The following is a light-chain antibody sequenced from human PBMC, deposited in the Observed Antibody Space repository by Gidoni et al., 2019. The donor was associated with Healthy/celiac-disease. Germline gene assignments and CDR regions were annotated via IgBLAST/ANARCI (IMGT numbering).Light chain of an antibody. Sequence: DIQMTQSPSSLSASVGDRVTITCRASQSISSYLHWYQQKPGKAPKLLIYAASSLQSGVTSRFSGSGSGADFTLTISSLQPEDFATYYCQQSYSTPSTFGQXTKLEIK. V-gene: IGKV1-39*01. CDR2: AAS. J-gene: IGKJ2*01. CDR1: QSISSY. CDR3: QQSYSTPST.